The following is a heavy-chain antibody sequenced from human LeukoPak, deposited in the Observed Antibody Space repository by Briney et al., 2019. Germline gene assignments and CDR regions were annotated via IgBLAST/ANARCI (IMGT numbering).Heavy chain of an antibody. Sequence: ASVTVSCTVSGYTLTELSMHWVRQAPGKGLEWMGGFDPEDGETIYAQKFQGRVTMTEDTSTDTAYMELSSLRSEDTAVYYCATDQQGYPNWFDPWGQGTLVTVSS. D-gene: IGHD5-18*01. CDR3: ATDQQGYPNWFDP. V-gene: IGHV1-24*01. CDR2: FDPEDGET. CDR1: GYTLTELS. J-gene: IGHJ5*02.